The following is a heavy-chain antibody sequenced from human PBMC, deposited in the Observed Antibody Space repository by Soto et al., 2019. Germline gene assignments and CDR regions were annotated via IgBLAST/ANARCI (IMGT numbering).Heavy chain of an antibody. CDR2: TYYRSKWYN. CDR3: ARGIQNKTIVVVPAAPSSLHHLYYYYGMDV. CDR1: GDSVSSSNAA. V-gene: IGHV6-1*01. D-gene: IGHD2-2*01. Sequence: SQTLSLTCAISGDSVSSSNAAWNWIRQSPSRGLEWLGRTYYRSKWYNDSAISVKSRITINPDTSKNQFSLQLNSVTPEDTAVYYCARGIQNKTIVVVPAAPSSLHHLYYYYGMDVWAQGTKVTVSS. J-gene: IGHJ6*02.